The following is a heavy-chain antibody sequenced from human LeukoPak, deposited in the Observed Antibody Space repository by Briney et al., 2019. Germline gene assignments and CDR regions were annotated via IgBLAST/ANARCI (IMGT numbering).Heavy chain of an antibody. D-gene: IGHD4-17*01. CDR3: ARRTDYMDV. V-gene: IGHV5-51*01. CDR2: IWPGDSDT. J-gene: IGHJ6*03. CDR1: GYSFTSYW. Sequence: GESLKISCKASGYSFTSYWIGWVRQMPGKGLGWMGIIWPGDSDTRYSPSFQGQVTISADKSITTAYLQWSSLKASDTAMYYCARRTDYMDVWGKGTTVTVSS.